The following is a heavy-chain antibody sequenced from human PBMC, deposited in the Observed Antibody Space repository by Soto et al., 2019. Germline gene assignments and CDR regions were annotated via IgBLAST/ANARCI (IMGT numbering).Heavy chain of an antibody. CDR2: ISSSGSTI. D-gene: IGHD6-19*01. Sequence: QVQLVESGGGLVKPGGSLRLSCAASGFTFSDYYMSWIRQAPGKGLEWVSYISSSGSTIYYADSVKSRFTISRDNAKNSLYLQMNSVRAEDTAVYYCARDWSNSVAVYYVDYWGQGTLVTVSS. J-gene: IGHJ4*02. CDR1: GFTFSDYY. CDR3: ARDWSNSVAVYYVDY. V-gene: IGHV3-11*01.